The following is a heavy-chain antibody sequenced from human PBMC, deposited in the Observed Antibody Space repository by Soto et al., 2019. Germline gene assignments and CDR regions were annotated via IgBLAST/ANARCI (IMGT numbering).Heavy chain of an antibody. D-gene: IGHD5-18*01. CDR2: ISYDGSNK. V-gene: IGHV3-30-3*01. J-gene: IGHJ6*02. CDR1: GFTFSSYA. Sequence: QVQLVESGGGVVQPGRSLRLSCAASGFTFSSYAMHWVRQAPGKGLEWVAVISYDGSNKYYADSVKGRFTISRDNSKNPLYLQMNSRRAEDTAVYYCARDQGTAMVMENYYYGMDVWGQGTTVTVSS. CDR3: ARDQGTAMVMENYYYGMDV.